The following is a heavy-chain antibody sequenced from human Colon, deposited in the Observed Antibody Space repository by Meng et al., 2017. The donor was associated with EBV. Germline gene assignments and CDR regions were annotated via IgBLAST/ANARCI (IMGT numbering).Heavy chain of an antibody. CDR3: ARGAYMYGSPQYFFDF. V-gene: IGHV1-46*01. J-gene: IGHJ4*02. CDR2: INPSGGYT. CDR1: GYSFTSYY. D-gene: IGHD5-18*01. Sequence: QVPLVKSGAEVKKPGAAVKVSCKTAGYSFTSYYIHWLRQAPGQGLERMGIINPSGGYTRSAQKFQDRVTMTRDTSTSAVYMDVSSLRSEDTAVYYCARGAYMYGSPQYFFDFWGQGTLVTVSS.